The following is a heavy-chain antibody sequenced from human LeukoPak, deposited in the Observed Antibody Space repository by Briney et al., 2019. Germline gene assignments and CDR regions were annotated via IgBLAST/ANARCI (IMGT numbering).Heavy chain of an antibody. Sequence: PGRSLRLSCTASGFTFGDYAMHWVRQAPGKGLEWVAVISYDGSNKYYADSVKGRFTISRDNSKNTPYLQMNSLRAEDTAVYYCARDRIVGAPSWFDPWGQGTLVTVPS. CDR3: ARDRIVGAPSWFDP. V-gene: IGHV3-30-3*01. CDR2: ISYDGSNK. CDR1: GFTFGDYA. J-gene: IGHJ5*02. D-gene: IGHD1-26*01.